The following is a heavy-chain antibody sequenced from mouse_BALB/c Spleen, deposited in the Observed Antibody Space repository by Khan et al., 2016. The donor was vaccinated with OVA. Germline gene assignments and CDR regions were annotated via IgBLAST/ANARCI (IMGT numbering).Heavy chain of an antibody. CDR1: GYSITSEYA. CDR2: INYSGST. CDR3: TRKDYYDYDPFPY. D-gene: IGHD2-4*01. V-gene: IGHV3-2*02. Sequence: EVQLQQSGPGLVKPSQSLSLTCTVTGYSITSEYAWKWIRQFPGNKLEWMGYINYSGSTRFNPSLKSRTSITRDTSKNQFFLQLNSVTTEDTATYYCTRKDYYDYDPFPYWGQGTLVTVSA. J-gene: IGHJ3*01.